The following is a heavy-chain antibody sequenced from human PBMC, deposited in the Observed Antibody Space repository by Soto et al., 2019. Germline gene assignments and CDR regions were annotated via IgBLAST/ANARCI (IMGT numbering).Heavy chain of an antibody. J-gene: IGHJ6*02. D-gene: IGHD3-10*01. CDR3: ARQGFGELHGLVDV. Sequence: QVQLQESGPGLVKPSETLSLTCTISGGPMNNYYCSWFRQPRGQGLEWIGYMGYNGFTRYNPSLRSRVAISLDTAKNQSSLNLSSVTAADTARYYCARQGFGELHGLVDVWGQGITVTVSS. CDR2: MGYNGFT. CDR1: GGPMNNYY. V-gene: IGHV4-59*08.